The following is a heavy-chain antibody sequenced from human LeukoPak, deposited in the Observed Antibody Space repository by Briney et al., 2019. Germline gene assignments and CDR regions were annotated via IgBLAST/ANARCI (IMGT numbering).Heavy chain of an antibody. D-gene: IGHD6-13*01. CDR3: ARLKTAAGTKYFDY. Sequence: XPXGXGLXWXGTIYYSWSNYNNLSLKSRVTISVDASKNQFSLRLSSVTAADTAVYYCARLKTAAGTKYFDYWGQGTLVTVSS. CDR2: IYYSWSN. V-gene: IGHV4-39*01. J-gene: IGHJ4*02.